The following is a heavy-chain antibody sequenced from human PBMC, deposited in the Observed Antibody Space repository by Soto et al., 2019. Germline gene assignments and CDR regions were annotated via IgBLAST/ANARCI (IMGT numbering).Heavy chain of an antibody. Sequence: SETLSLTCTVSGGSISSSSYYWGWIRQPPGKGLEWIGSIYYSGSTYYNPSLKSLVTISVDTSKNQFSLKLSSVTAADTAVYYCARHENCSSTSCYSFWYYYYYGMDVWGQGTTVTVSS. J-gene: IGHJ6*02. D-gene: IGHD2-2*01. CDR2: IYYSGST. CDR3: ARHENCSSTSCYSFWYYYYYGMDV. V-gene: IGHV4-39*01. CDR1: GGSISSSSYY.